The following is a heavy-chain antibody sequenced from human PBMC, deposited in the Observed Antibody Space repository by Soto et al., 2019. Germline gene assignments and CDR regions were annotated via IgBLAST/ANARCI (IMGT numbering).Heavy chain of an antibody. Sequence: PSETLSLTCTVSGGSISSSSYYWGWIRQPPGKGLEWIGSIYYSGSTYYNPSLKSRVTISVDTSKNQFSLKLSSVTAADTAVYYCARHAPKYSSSWYLEGNWFDPWGQGTLVTV. J-gene: IGHJ5*02. V-gene: IGHV4-39*01. CDR2: IYYSGST. CDR3: ARHAPKYSSSWYLEGNWFDP. CDR1: GGSISSSSYY. D-gene: IGHD6-13*01.